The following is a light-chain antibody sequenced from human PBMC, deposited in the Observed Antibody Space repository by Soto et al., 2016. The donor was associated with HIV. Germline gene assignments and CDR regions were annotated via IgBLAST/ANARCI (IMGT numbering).Light chain of an antibody. Sequence: DIQMTQSPSSLSASVGDRVTITCRASQSISSYLNWYQQKPGKAPKFLIYAASSLQSGVPSGFSGSGSGTDFTLTISSLQPEDFATYYCQQSYSIPLTFGGGTKGGDQT. J-gene: IGKJ4*01. V-gene: IGKV1-39*01. CDR1: QSISSY. CDR2: AAS. CDR3: QQSYSIPLT.